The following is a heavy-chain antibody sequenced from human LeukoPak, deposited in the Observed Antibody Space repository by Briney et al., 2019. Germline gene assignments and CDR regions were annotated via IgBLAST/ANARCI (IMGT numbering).Heavy chain of an antibody. Sequence: AGGSLRLSCAASGFTFSSYWMSWVRQAPGKGLEWVANIKQDGSEKYYVDSVKGRFTISRDNAKNSLYLQMNSLRAEDTAVYYCAKSQSHFVVVVAAITPEYWGQGTLVTVSS. J-gene: IGHJ4*02. CDR1: GFTFSSYW. CDR2: IKQDGSEK. V-gene: IGHV3-7*03. CDR3: AKSQSHFVVVVAAITPEY. D-gene: IGHD2-15*01.